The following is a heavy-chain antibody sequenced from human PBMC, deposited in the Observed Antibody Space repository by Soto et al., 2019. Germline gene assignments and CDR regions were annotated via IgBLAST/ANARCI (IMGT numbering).Heavy chain of an antibody. CDR3: ARGVSPNYDFWSGYYTSAFDI. CDR2: INHSGST. D-gene: IGHD3-3*01. CDR1: GGSFSGNY. Sequence: PSETLSLTCVVYGGSFSGNYCSWVRQPPGKGLEWIGKINHSGSTNCNSSLKSRFTILLYTSKKQFSLKLSSVTAADTAVYYCARGVSPNYDFWSGYYTSAFDIWGQGTMVTVSS. J-gene: IGHJ3*02. V-gene: IGHV4-34*01.